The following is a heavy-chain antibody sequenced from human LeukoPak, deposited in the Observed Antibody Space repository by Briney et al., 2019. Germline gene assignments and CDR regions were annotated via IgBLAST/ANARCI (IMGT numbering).Heavy chain of an antibody. CDR1: GGSISGYY. CDR3: ARDEPVYDILTGYHRRYGMDV. D-gene: IGHD3-9*01. J-gene: IGHJ6*02. V-gene: IGHV4-59*01. Sequence: PSETLSLTCTVSGGSISGYYWSWIRQPPRKGLECIGFIYYSGTTSYNPSLKSRVTISVDTSKNQFSLKLSSVTAADTAVYYCARDEPVYDILTGYHRRYGMDVWGQGTTVTVSS. CDR2: IYYSGTT.